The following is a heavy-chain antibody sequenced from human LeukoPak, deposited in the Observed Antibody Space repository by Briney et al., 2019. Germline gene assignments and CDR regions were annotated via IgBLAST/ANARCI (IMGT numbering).Heavy chain of an antibody. V-gene: IGHV4-4*02. D-gene: IGHD5-24*01. CDR1: GGSISSSNW. Sequence: SETLSLTCAVSGGSISSSNWWSWVRQPPGKGLEWIGEIYHSGSTNYNPSLKSRVTISVDKSENQFSLKLSSVTAADTAVYYCARGDGCNFWSFRYWGQGTLVTVSS. CDR2: IYHSGST. J-gene: IGHJ4*02. CDR3: ARGDGCNFWSFRY.